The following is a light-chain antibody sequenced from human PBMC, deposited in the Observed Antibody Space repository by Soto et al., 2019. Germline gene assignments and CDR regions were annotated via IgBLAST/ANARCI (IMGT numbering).Light chain of an antibody. Sequence: QSALTQPASVSGSPGQSITISCTGTSSDVGSYNFVSWYQQHPGKAPKLMIYEGSQRPSGVSDRFSGSKSGNTASLTVSGLQAEDEADYYCSSYAGSNNLRVFGGGTKLTVL. CDR1: SSDVGSYNF. CDR2: EGS. J-gene: IGLJ2*01. V-gene: IGLV2-14*02. CDR3: SSYAGSNNLRV.